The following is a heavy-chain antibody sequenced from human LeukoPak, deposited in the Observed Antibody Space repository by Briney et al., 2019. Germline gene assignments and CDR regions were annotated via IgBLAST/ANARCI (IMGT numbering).Heavy chain of an antibody. V-gene: IGHV3-23*01. CDR3: AKNDYYDRSGYLYYFDY. CDR2: ISGSGGRT. J-gene: IGHJ4*02. CDR1: GFTFRSYG. D-gene: IGHD3-22*01. Sequence: GGSLRLSCAASGFTFRSYGMSWVRQAPGKGLEWVSGISGSGGRTFYADSVKGRFTISRDKSKNTLYLQMNSLRAEDTAVYYCAKNDYYDRSGYLYYFDYGGKGTLVTVS.